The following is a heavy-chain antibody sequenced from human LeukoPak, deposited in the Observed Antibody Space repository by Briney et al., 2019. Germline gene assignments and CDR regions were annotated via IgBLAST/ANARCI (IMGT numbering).Heavy chain of an antibody. CDR2: ISYDGSNE. CDR3: AKEHRYGSGEHGMDV. J-gene: IGHJ6*02. D-gene: IGHD3-10*01. CDR1: GFTFRTYG. V-gene: IGHV3-30*18. Sequence: GGSLRLSCAASGFTFRTYGIHWVRQAPVKGLEWVAGISYDGSNEKYADSVKGRIILSRDNSKNTLYLQMDSLRAEDTAVYYCAKEHRYGSGEHGMDVWGQGTTVTVSS.